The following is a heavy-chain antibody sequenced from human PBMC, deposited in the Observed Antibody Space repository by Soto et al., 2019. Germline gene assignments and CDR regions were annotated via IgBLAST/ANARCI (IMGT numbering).Heavy chain of an antibody. CDR1: GGSISSGGYY. CDR2: IYSSGST. CDR3: ARSVFP. J-gene: IGHJ5*02. Sequence: QVQLQESGPGLVKPSQTLSLTCTVSGGSISSGGYYWNWIRQHPGKGLEWIGHIYSSGSTYYNPSLRSRVSMSVDTSKNQFSLKLRSVTAADTAVYYCARSVFPWGQGTVVTVSS. V-gene: IGHV4-31*03.